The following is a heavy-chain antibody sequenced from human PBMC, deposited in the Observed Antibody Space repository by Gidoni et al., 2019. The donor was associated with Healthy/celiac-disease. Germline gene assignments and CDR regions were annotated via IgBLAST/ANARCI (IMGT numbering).Heavy chain of an antibody. Sequence: QVQLVQSGAEVKKPGASVKVSCKASGYTLTGYYMHWVRQAPGIRREWMGWINTNSGGRNYAQKLKGRVTRARETTISTAYMELSRLRSDDTAVDYCARSLVVPAAIGGGIWDWGQGTLVTVSS. V-gene: IGHV1-2*02. CDR2: INTNSGGR. D-gene: IGHD2-2*01. J-gene: IGHJ4*02. CDR1: GYTLTGYY. CDR3: ARSLVVPAAIGGGIWD.